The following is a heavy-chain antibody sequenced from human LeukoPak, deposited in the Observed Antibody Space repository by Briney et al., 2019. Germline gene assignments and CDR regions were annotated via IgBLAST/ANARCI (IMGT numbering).Heavy chain of an antibody. CDR3: AKDFWSGYYNWGYYFDY. J-gene: IGHJ4*02. CDR2: ISGSGGST. D-gene: IGHD3-3*01. Sequence: GGSLRLSCAASGFTFSSYAMSWVRQAPGKGLEWVSAISGSGGSTYYADSVKGRFTISRDNSKNTLYLQMNSLRAEDTAVYYCAKDFWSGYYNWGYYFDYWGQGTLVTVSP. V-gene: IGHV3-23*01. CDR1: GFTFSSYA.